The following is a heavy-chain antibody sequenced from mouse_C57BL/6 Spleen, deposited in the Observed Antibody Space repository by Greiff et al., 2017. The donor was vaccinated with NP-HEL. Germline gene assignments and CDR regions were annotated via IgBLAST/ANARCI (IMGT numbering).Heavy chain of an antibody. Sequence: QVQLQQSGPELVKPGASVKISCKASGYAFSSSWMNWVKQRPGKGLEWIGRIYPGDGDTNYNGKFKGKATLTADKSSSTAYMQLSSLTSEDSAVYFCATYYGSSSYYFDYWGQGTTRTVSS. D-gene: IGHD1-1*01. V-gene: IGHV1-82*01. CDR2: IYPGDGDT. J-gene: IGHJ2*01. CDR3: ATYYGSSSYYFDY. CDR1: GYAFSSSW.